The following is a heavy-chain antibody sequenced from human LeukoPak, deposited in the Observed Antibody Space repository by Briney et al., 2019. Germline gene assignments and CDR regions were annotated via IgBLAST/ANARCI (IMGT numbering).Heavy chain of an antibody. CDR2: IKSKTDGGTT. J-gene: IGHJ4*02. Sequence: PGGSLRLSCAASGFTFSNAWMSWVRQAPGKGLEWVGRIKSKTDGGTTDYAAPVKGRFTISRDDSKNTLYLQMNSLKTEDTAVYYCTTDPAVTYYDYVSEDYWGQGTLVTVSS. D-gene: IGHD3-16*01. CDR1: GFTFSNAW. V-gene: IGHV3-15*01. CDR3: TTDPAVTYYDYVSEDY.